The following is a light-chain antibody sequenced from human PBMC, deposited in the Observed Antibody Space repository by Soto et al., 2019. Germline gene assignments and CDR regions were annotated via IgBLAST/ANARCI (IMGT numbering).Light chain of an antibody. CDR3: SSYTGSDDVHAML. V-gene: IGLV2-8*01. CDR1: SSDVGAYNY. CDR2: EVS. J-gene: IGLJ2*01. Sequence: QSALTQPPSASGSPGQSVAISCTGTSSDVGAYNYVSWYQQHPGKAPRLIIYEVSKRPSGVPDRFSGSKSGNTASLTVSGLQAEDEADYYCSSYTGSDDVHAMLFGGGTKLTVL.